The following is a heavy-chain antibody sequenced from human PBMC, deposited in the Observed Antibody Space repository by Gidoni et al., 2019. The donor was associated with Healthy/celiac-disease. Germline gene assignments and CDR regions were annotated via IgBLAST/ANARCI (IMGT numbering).Heavy chain of an antibody. V-gene: IGHV4-61*01. Sequence: QVQLQESGPGLVKPSETLSLTCTVSGASVSRGSYYWSWIRQPPGKGLEWIGYLYYSGSTNYNPSLKSRVTISVDTSKNQFALKLSSVTAADTAVYYCARGKGGMIVVENPYYYYMDVWGKGTTVTVSS. J-gene: IGHJ6*03. CDR1: GASVSRGSYY. CDR3: ARGKGGMIVVENPYYYYMDV. D-gene: IGHD3-22*01. CDR2: LYYSGST.